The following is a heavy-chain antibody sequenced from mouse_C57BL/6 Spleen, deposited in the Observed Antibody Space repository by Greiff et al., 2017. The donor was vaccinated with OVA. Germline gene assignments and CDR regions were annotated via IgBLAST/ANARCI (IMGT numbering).Heavy chain of an antibody. Sequence: QVQLQQPGAELVRPGSSVKLSCKASGYTFTSYWMHWVKQRPIQGLEWIGNIDPSDSETHYNQKFKDKATLTVDKSSSTAYMQLSSLTSEDSAVYYCARGAFTTVVGTGFDYWGQGTTLTVSS. CDR1: GYTFTSYW. J-gene: IGHJ2*01. D-gene: IGHD1-1*01. CDR3: ARGAFTTVVGTGFDY. CDR2: IDPSDSET. V-gene: IGHV1-52*01.